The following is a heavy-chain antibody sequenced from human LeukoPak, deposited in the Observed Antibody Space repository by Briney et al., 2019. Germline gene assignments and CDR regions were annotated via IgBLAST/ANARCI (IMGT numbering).Heavy chain of an antibody. CDR1: GFTFSSYE. J-gene: IGHJ2*01. CDR2: ISSSGSTI. Sequence: PGGSLRLSCAASGFTFSSYEMNWVRQAPGKGLEWVSYISSSGSTIYYAASVKGRFTISRDNAKNSLYLQMNSLRAEDTAVYYCARDGLYCSGGSCYSGYWYFDLWGRGTLVTVSS. D-gene: IGHD2-15*01. CDR3: ARDGLYCSGGSCYSGYWYFDL. V-gene: IGHV3-48*03.